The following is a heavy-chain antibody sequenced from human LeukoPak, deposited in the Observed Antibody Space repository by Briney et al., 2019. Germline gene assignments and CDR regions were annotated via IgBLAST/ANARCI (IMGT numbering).Heavy chain of an antibody. Sequence: SVKVPCKASGGTFSNYVFSWVRQAPGQGLEWMGAIIPLFRISNYAQKFQGRVTITADESTSTVYMELSSLKSDDTAVYYCASDGQVGGVVSALRWLDPWGQGTLVTVSS. CDR3: ASDGQVGGVVSALRWLDP. V-gene: IGHV1-69*01. CDR2: IIPLFRIS. J-gene: IGHJ5*02. D-gene: IGHD2-21*01. CDR1: GGTFSNYV.